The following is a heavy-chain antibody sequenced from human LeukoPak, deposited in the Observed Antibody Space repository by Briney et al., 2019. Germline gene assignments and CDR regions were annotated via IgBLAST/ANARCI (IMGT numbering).Heavy chain of an antibody. D-gene: IGHD5-18*01. Sequence: SETLSLTCTVSGGSISSSSYYWGWIRQPPGKGLEWIGSIYYSGSTYYNPSLKSRVTISVDTSKNQFSLKLSSVTAADTAVYYCARLLVDTAMVPYYYYGIDVWGQGTTVTVSS. CDR3: ARLLVDTAMVPYYYYGIDV. CDR2: IYYSGST. V-gene: IGHV4-39*01. J-gene: IGHJ6*02. CDR1: GGSISSSSYY.